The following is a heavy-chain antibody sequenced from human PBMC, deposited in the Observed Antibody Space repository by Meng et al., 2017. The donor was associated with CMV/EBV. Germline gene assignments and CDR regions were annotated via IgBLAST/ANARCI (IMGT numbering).Heavy chain of an antibody. CDR3: ARSTGSRKGITIFGVVIDYGMDV. CDR2: ISSSSRYI. Sequence: GESLKISCAASGFTFSSYSMNWVRQAPGKGLEWVSSISSSSRYIYYADSVKGRFTISRDNAKNSLYLQMNSLRAEDTAVYYCARSTGSRKGITIFGVVIDYGMDVWGQGTTVTVSS. CDR1: GFTFSSYS. J-gene: IGHJ6*02. V-gene: IGHV3-21*01. D-gene: IGHD3-3*01.